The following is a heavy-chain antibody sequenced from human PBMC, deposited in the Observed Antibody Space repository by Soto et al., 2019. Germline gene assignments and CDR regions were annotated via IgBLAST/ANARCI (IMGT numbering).Heavy chain of an antibody. D-gene: IGHD3-22*01. CDR2: ISGSGGST. CDR3: AKDLDMIVVVSKLLYYYGMDV. V-gene: IGHV3-23*01. Sequence: HPGGSLRLSCAASGFTFSSYAMSWVRQAPGKGLEWVSAISGSGGSTYYADSVKGRFTISRDNSKNTLYLQMNSLRAEDTAVYYCAKDLDMIVVVSKLLYYYGMDVWGQGTTVTVSS. CDR1: GFTFSSYA. J-gene: IGHJ6*02.